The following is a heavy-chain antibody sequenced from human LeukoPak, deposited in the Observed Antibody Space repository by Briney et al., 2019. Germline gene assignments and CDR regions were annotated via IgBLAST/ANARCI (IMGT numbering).Heavy chain of an antibody. J-gene: IGHJ2*01. CDR2: IIPIFGTA. V-gene: IGHV1-69*13. CDR3: ARAPDSDCGGDCYPDWYFDL. D-gene: IGHD2-21*01. CDR1: GGTFSSYA. Sequence: SVKVSCKASGGTFSSYAISWVRQAPGQGLEWIGGIIPIFGTANYAQKFQGRVTITADESTSTAYMELSSLRSEDTAVYYCARAPDSDCGGDCYPDWYFDLWGRGTLVTVSS.